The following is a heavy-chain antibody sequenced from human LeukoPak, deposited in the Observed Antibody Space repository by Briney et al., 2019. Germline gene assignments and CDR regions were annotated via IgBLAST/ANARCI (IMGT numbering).Heavy chain of an antibody. CDR1: GFTFSSHG. Sequence: GGSLRLSCAASGFTFSSHGMSWVRQAPGKGLEWVSSISTSSSYIYYADSVKGRFTISRDNAKNSLYLQMNSLRAEDTAVYYCARSTGGDWYAFDIWGQGTMVTISS. D-gene: IGHD2-21*02. V-gene: IGHV3-21*04. CDR2: ISTSSSYI. J-gene: IGHJ3*02. CDR3: ARSTGGDWYAFDI.